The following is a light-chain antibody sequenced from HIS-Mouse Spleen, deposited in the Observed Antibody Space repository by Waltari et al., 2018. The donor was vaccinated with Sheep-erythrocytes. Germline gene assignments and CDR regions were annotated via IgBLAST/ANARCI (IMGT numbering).Light chain of an antibody. CDR1: QDISNY. Sequence: DIQMTQSPSSLSASVGDRVTITCQASQDISNYLNWYQQKPGKAPKLLIYDASNLETGVPTRFCGSGSATDFTFTISSLQPEDIATYYCQQYDNLLTFGGGTKVEIK. CDR2: DAS. V-gene: IGKV1-33*01. CDR3: QQYDNLLT. J-gene: IGKJ4*01.